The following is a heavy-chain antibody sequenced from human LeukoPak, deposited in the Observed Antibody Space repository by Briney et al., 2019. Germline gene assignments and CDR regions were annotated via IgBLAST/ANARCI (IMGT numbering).Heavy chain of an antibody. V-gene: IGHV1-2*02. J-gene: IGHJ5*02. CDR3: ARAQGYCSSTSCRNWFDP. Sequence: ASVNVSCKASGYTFTGYYIHGVRQPPGQGREGVGWINPHSCGTNYAQKFQGRDTMTRDTSITTAYMELSRLRSDDTAVYYCARAQGYCSSTSCRNWFDPWGQGTLVTVSS. CDR2: INPHSCGT. CDR1: GYTFTGYY. D-gene: IGHD2-2*01.